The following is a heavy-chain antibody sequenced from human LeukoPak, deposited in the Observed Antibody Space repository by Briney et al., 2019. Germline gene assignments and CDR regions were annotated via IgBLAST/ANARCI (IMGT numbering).Heavy chain of an antibody. Sequence: ASVKVSCKASGYTFTGYHMHWVRRAPGQGLEWMGWINPNSGGTNYAQKFQGRVTMTRDTSTSTAYMELRSLRSDDTAVYYCARDLDLGGGSSGYYYYDAFDIWGQGTMVTVSS. J-gene: IGHJ3*02. CDR3: ARDLDLGGGSSGYYYYDAFDI. CDR1: GYTFTGYH. CDR2: INPNSGGT. V-gene: IGHV1-2*02. D-gene: IGHD3-22*01.